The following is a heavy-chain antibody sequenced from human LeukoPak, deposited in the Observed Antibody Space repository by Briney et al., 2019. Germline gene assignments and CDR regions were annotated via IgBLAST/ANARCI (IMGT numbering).Heavy chain of an antibody. J-gene: IGHJ5*02. Sequence: SETLSLTCTVSGGSISSYYWSWIRQPPGKGLEWIGYIYYGGSTNYNPSLKSRVTISVDTSKNQFSLKLSSVTAADTAVYYCARDLSTGSGSYYKSGWFDPWGQGTLVTVSS. CDR3: ARDLSTGSGSYYKSGWFDP. V-gene: IGHV4-59*01. CDR2: IYYGGST. CDR1: GGSISSYY. D-gene: IGHD3-10*01.